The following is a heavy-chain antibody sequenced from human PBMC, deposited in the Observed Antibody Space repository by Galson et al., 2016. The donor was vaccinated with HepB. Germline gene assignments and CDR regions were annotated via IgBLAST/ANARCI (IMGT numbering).Heavy chain of an antibody. Sequence: SLRLSCAASEFNFSRYAMHWVRQAPGKGLEWVAVISDDGSNKYYADSSKGRFTISRDNSKNTLYLQMNSLRAEDTAVYYCTRGGPAKNFDYWGQGTLVTVSS. CDR1: EFNFSRYA. V-gene: IGHV3-30-3*01. CDR2: ISDDGSNK. J-gene: IGHJ4*02. CDR3: TRGGPAKNFDY.